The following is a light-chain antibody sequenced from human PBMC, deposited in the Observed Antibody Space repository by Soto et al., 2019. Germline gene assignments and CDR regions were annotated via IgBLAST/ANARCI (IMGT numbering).Light chain of an antibody. CDR1: SSNIGSNY. Sequence: QSVLTQPPSASGTPGQRVTISCSGSSSNIGSNYVYWYQQLPRTAPKLLIYRNNQRPSGVPDRFSGSKSGTSASLAISGLRSADEGDYYWAAWDDSLSGRVFGGGTKVTVL. J-gene: IGLJ3*02. CDR3: AAWDDSLSGRV. V-gene: IGLV1-47*01. CDR2: RNN.